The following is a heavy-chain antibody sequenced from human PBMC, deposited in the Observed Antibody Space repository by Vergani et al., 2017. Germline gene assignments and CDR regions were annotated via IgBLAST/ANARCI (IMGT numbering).Heavy chain of an antibody. Sequence: EVQLVQSGAEVKTPGESLKISCKGSGYSFTSYWIGWVRQMPGKGLEWMGIIYPGDSDTRYSPSFQGQVTISADKSISTAYLQWSSLKASDTAMYYCSRGRGYDFWSGYVLDYWGQGTLVTVSS. J-gene: IGHJ4*02. CDR3: SRGRGYDFWSGYVLDY. CDR2: IYPGDSDT. D-gene: IGHD3-3*01. V-gene: IGHV5-51*01. CDR1: GYSFTSYW.